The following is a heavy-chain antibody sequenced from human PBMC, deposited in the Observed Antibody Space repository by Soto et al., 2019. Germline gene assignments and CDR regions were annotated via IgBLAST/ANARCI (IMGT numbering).Heavy chain of an antibody. V-gene: IGHV1-69*13. CDR2: IIPIFGTA. D-gene: IGHD2-21*01. Sequence: ASVKVSCKASGGTFSSYAISWVRQAPGQGLEWMGEIIPIFGTANYAQKFQGRVTITADESTSTAYIELSSLRSEDTAVYYCARDDEGWSDCDLGYWGQGALVTVSS. CDR3: ARDDEGWSDCDLGY. CDR1: GGTFSSYA. J-gene: IGHJ4*02.